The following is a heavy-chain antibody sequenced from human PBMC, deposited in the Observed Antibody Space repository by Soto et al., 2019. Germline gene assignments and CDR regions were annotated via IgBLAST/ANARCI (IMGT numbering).Heavy chain of an antibody. CDR3: ARGLISSGWARRAFDI. V-gene: IGHV1-8*01. CDR2: MNPNSGNT. J-gene: IGHJ3*02. CDR1: GYTFTSYD. Sequence: ASVKVSCKASGYTFTSYDINWVRQATGQGLEWMGWMNPNSGNTGYAQKFQGRVTMTRNTSISTAYMELSSLRSEDTAVYYCARGLISSGWARRAFDIWGQGTMVTVSS. D-gene: IGHD6-19*01.